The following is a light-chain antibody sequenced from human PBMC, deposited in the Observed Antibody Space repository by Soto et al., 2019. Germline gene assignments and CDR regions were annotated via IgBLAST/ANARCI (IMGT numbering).Light chain of an antibody. CDR3: QQYGALPPT. V-gene: IGKV3-20*01. J-gene: IGKJ1*01. CDR1: QSVVNYQ. CDR2: NTF. Sequence: EVVLTQSPGTLSLSPGGRATLSCRTSQSVVNYQLAWYRQKPGQAPRLLIYNTFHRATGIPDRFSGTGSETDFTLTISGLEPEDFAVYHCQQYGALPPTFGQGIKVDIK.